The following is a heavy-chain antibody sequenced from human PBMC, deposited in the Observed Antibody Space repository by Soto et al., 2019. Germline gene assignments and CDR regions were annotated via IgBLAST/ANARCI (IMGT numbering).Heavy chain of an antibody. D-gene: IGHD6-6*01. Sequence: GGSLRLSCAASGFTFSSYAMSRVRQAPGKGLEWVSAISGSGGSTYYADSVKGRFTISRDSSKNTLYLQMNSLRAEDTAVYYCAKFEYSSLYFDYWGQGTLVTVSS. J-gene: IGHJ4*02. CDR3: AKFEYSSLYFDY. V-gene: IGHV3-23*01. CDR1: GFTFSSYA. CDR2: ISGSGGST.